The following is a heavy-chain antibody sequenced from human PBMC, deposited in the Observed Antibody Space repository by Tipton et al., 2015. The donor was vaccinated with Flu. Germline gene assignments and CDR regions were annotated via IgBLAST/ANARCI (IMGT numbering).Heavy chain of an antibody. D-gene: IGHD6-19*01. J-gene: IGHJ4*02. V-gene: IGHV3-23*01. Sequence: SLRLSCAASGFTFSRYAMSWVRQAPGKGLEWVSTISGSGGAITYFADSVKGRFTISRDNIRNTLYLQMNSLRAEDTAIYYCARVIPEFVAGLSYWGQGTLVSVSS. CDR2: ISGSGGAIT. CDR3: ARVIPEFVAGLSY. CDR1: GFTFSRYA.